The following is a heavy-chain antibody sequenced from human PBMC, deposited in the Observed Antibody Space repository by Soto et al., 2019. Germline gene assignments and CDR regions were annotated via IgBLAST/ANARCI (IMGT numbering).Heavy chain of an antibody. D-gene: IGHD3-9*01. V-gene: IGHV1-69*13. CDR3: ARGNFDGYYYYGMDV. CDR2: IIPIFGTA. CDR1: GGTFSSYA. J-gene: IGHJ6*02. Sequence: SVKVSCKASGGTFSSYAISWVRQAPGQGLEWMGGIIPIFGTANYAQKFQGRVTITADGSTSTAYMELSSLRSEDTAVYYCARGNFDGYYYYGMDVWGQGTTVTVSS.